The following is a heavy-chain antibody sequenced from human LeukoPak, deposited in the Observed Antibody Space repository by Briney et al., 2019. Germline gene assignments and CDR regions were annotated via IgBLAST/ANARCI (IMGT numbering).Heavy chain of an antibody. Sequence: SETLSLTCAVYGASFSGYYWSWIRQPPGKGLEWIGEINHSGSTNYNPSLKSRVTISVDTSKNQFSLKLSSVTAADTAVYYCARSTSHRFDPWGQGTLVTVSS. J-gene: IGHJ5*02. CDR2: INHSGST. D-gene: IGHD2-2*01. V-gene: IGHV4-34*01. CDR3: ARSTSHRFDP. CDR1: GASFSGYY.